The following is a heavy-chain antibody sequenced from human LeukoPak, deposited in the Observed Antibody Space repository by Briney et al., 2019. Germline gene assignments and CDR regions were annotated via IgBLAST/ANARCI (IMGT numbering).Heavy chain of an antibody. CDR1: GGSFSGYY. Sequence: SETLSLTCAVYGGSFSGYYWSWIRQPPGKGLEWIGEINHSGSTNYNPSLKSRVTISVDKSKNQFSLKLSSVTAADTAVYYCARVGYYDSSGYYDYWGQGTLVTVSS. V-gene: IGHV4-34*01. CDR2: INHSGST. J-gene: IGHJ4*02. CDR3: ARVGYYDSSGYYDY. D-gene: IGHD3-22*01.